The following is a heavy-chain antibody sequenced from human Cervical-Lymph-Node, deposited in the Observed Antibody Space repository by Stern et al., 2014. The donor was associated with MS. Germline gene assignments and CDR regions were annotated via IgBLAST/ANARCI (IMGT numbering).Heavy chain of an antibody. Sequence: EVQLVESGAEARKPGDSLKISCKTSGYRFINNWIAWVRQVPGKGLAWIGSIYPGDSDIRYSPSFQGHFTSSYPTSTSSAHLPRSSLKASDTAVYYCARWSVACDSWGQGALITVSS. V-gene: IGHV5-51*03. CDR3: ARWSVACDS. J-gene: IGHJ4*02. CDR1: GYRFINNW. CDR2: IYPGDSDI. D-gene: IGHD2-21*01.